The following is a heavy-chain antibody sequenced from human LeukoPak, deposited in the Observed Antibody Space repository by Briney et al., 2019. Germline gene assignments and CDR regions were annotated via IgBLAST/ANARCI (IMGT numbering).Heavy chain of an antibody. Sequence: GGSLRLSCAASGFTLSNHAMHWVRRATGKGLEWVSAVGIAGDTFYSGSVKGRFTISRENAKNSLYLQMNSLRAEDTAVYYCARQMTPHGNFDYWGQGTLVTVSS. CDR2: VGIAGDT. J-gene: IGHJ4*02. CDR1: GFTLSNHA. D-gene: IGHD1-26*01. V-gene: IGHV3-13*01. CDR3: ARQMTPHGNFDY.